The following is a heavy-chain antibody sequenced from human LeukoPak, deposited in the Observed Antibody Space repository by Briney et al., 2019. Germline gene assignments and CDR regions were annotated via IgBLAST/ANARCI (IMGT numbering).Heavy chain of an antibody. Sequence: GGSLRLSCAASGFIFSNYAMSWVRQAPGKGLQWVSAFSGSGGSTYYADSVKGRFTISRDNSRNTLYLQMNSLRAEDTAVYYCAKWATVTTRYYYYYYYMDVWGKGTTVTVSS. V-gene: IGHV3-23*01. CDR2: FSGSGGST. CDR3: AKWATVTTRYYYYYYYMDV. D-gene: IGHD4-17*01. J-gene: IGHJ6*03. CDR1: GFIFSNYA.